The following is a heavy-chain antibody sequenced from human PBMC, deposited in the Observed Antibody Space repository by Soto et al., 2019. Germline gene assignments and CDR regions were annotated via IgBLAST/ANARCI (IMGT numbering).Heavy chain of an antibody. J-gene: IGHJ4*02. CDR1: GGSISSYY. CDR3: ARGWYYDSSGYYDY. V-gene: IGHV4-59*01. Sequence: SETLSLTCTVSGGSISSYYWSWIRQPPGKGLEWIGYIYYSGSTNYNPSLKSRVTISVDTSKNQFSLKLSSVTAADTAVYYCARGWYYDSSGYYDYWGQGTLVTVSS. D-gene: IGHD3-22*01. CDR2: IYYSGST.